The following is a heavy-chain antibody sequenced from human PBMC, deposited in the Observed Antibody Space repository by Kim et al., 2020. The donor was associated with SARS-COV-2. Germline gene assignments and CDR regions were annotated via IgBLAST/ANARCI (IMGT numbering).Heavy chain of an antibody. CDR2: IGGSGGST. Sequence: GGSLRLSCAASGFTFSSYAMSWVRQAPGKGLEWVSAIGGSGGSTYYADSVKGRFTISRDNSKNTLYLQMNSLRAEDTAAYYCAKGQGGGIVVVVAATPVDYWGQGTLVTVSS. CDR1: GFTFSSYA. CDR3: AKGQGGGIVVVVAATPVDY. D-gene: IGHD2-15*01. J-gene: IGHJ4*02. V-gene: IGHV3-23*01.